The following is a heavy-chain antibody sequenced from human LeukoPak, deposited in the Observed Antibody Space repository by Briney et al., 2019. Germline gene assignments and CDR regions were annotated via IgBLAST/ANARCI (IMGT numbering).Heavy chain of an antibody. CDR3: ARELTGPGYYYYGMDV. J-gene: IGHJ6*02. CDR1: GYTFTSYD. CDR2: VNPNSGNT. D-gene: IGHD3-9*01. Sequence: VKGSCKAFGYTFTSYDINWVRQATGQGLGWMGWVNPNSGNTGYAQKFQGRVTMTRNTSISTAYMELSSLRSEDTAVYYCARELTGPGYYYYGMDVWGQGTTVTVSS. V-gene: IGHV1-8*01.